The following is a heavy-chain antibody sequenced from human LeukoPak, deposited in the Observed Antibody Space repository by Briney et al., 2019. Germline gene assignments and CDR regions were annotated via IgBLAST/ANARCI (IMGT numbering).Heavy chain of an antibody. Sequence: SETLSLTCTVSGGSISSYYWSWIRQPPGKGLEWIGYIYYSGSTNYNPSLKSRVTISVDTSKNQFSLKLSSVTAADTAVYYCARDAYSGSYYVGWFDPWGQGTLVTVSS. J-gene: IGHJ5*02. CDR2: IYYSGST. V-gene: IGHV4-59*01. CDR3: ARDAYSGSYYVGWFDP. D-gene: IGHD1-26*01. CDR1: GGSISSYY.